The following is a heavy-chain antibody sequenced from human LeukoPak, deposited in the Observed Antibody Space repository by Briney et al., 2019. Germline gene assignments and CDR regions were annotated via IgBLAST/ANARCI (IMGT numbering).Heavy chain of an antibody. Sequence: NRGESLKISCKGSGYSFTSYWIGWVRQMPGKGLEWMGIIYPGDSDTRYSPSFQGQVTISADKSISTAYLQWSSLKASDTAMYYCARHTVALKTRTGTTSWDYWGQGTLVTVSS. CDR1: GYSFTSYW. CDR3: ARHTVALKTRTGTTSWDY. J-gene: IGHJ4*02. V-gene: IGHV5-51*01. D-gene: IGHD1-1*01. CDR2: IYPGDSDT.